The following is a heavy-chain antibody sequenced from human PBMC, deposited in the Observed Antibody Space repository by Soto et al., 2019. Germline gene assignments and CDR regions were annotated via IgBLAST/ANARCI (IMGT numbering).Heavy chain of an antibody. CDR3: ARHGNTVTTGYYYGMDV. CDR2: IYYSGST. V-gene: IGHV4-39*01. J-gene: IGHJ6*02. CDR1: GGSISSSGYY. Sequence: QLQLQESGPGLVKPSETLSLTCTVSGGSISSSGYYWGWIRQPPGKGLEWIGTIYYSGSTYYNPSLKSRVTISVDTSKNQFSLKLSSVTATDTAVYYCARHGNTVTTGYYYGMDVWGQGTTVTVSS. D-gene: IGHD4-17*01.